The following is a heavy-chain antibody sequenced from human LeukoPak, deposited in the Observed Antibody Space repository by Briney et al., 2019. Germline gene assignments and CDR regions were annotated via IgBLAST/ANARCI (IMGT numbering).Heavy chain of an antibody. CDR3: AKQATPGRYYFDY. Sequence: PGGSLSLSCAASGFSFSDHGMNWVRQAPGKGLEWVAFIRYDGSGKYYADSVKGRFTISRDNSKNTLYLQMGSLSAEDTAVYYCAKQATPGRYYFDYWGQGTLITVSS. CDR1: GFSFSDHG. J-gene: IGHJ4*02. V-gene: IGHV3-30*02. D-gene: IGHD2-2*01. CDR2: IRYDGSGK.